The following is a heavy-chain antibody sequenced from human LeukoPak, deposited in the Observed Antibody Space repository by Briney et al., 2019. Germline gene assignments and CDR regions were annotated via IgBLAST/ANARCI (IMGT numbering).Heavy chain of an antibody. CDR2: IYHSGST. Sequence: SETLSLTCSVSGYPISSGYYWGWIRQPPGKGLEWIGRIYHSGSTYYNPSLKSRVTISVDTSKNQFSMKMSSVTDADTAVYYCERASRHYYTLGGKLTPWSGAMDVWGQGTTVTVSS. D-gene: IGHD3-9*01. CDR1: GYPISSGYY. V-gene: IGHV4-38-2*02. J-gene: IGHJ6*02. CDR3: ERASRHYYTLGGKLTPWSGAMDV.